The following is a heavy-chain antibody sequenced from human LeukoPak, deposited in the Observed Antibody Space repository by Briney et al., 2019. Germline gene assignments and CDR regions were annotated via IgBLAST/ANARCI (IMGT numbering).Heavy chain of an antibody. D-gene: IGHD3-9*01. J-gene: IGHJ5*02. Sequence: PGGSLRLSCVASGFTFSTYGMHWVRQAPGKGLEWVAFIRSDGSHTYYADSVKGRFTISRDNSKNTLYLQMNSLRAEDTAVYYCAKDFGVLRHFDWLVDWFDPWGQGTLVTVSS. CDR2: IRSDGSHT. CDR3: AKDFGVLRHFDWLVDWFDP. CDR1: GFTFSTYG. V-gene: IGHV3-30*02.